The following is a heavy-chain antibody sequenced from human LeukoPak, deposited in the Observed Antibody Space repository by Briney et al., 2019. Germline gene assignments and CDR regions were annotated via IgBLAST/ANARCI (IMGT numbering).Heavy chain of an antibody. CDR3: ARLSGSKGWFDP. CDR2: IYYSGST. CDR1: GGSISSYY. V-gene: IGHV4-59*08. Sequence: SETLSLTCTVSGGSISSYYWSWIRQPPGKGLEWIGYIYYSGSTNYNPSLKSRVTISVDTSKNQFSLKLSSVTAADTAVYYCARLSGSKGWFDPWGQGTMVTVSS. D-gene: IGHD1-26*01. J-gene: IGHJ3*01.